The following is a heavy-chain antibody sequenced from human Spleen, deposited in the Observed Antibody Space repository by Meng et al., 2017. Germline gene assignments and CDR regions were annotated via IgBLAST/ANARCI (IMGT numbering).Heavy chain of an antibody. CDR3: ARVYGYSYGTFDY. CDR1: GFTFSSYG. D-gene: IGHD5-18*01. Sequence: GGSLRLSCAASGFTFSSYGMHWVRQAPGKGLEWVAVIWYDGSNKYYADSVKGRFTISRDNSKNTLYLQMNSLRAEDTAVYYCARVYGYSYGTFDYWGQGTLVTVSS. V-gene: IGHV3-33*01. J-gene: IGHJ4*02. CDR2: IWYDGSNK.